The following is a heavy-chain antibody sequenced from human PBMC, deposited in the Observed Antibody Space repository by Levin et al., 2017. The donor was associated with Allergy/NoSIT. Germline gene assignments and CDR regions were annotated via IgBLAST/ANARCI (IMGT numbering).Heavy chain of an antibody. CDR2: MNPNSGNT. J-gene: IGHJ3*02. V-gene: IGHV1-8*01. CDR3: ARRGSGAAFDI. Sequence: GESLKISCKASGYTFTSYDINWVRQATGQGLEWMGWMNPNSGNTGYAQKFQGRVTMTRNTSISTAYMELSSLRSEDTAVYYCARRGSGAAFDIWSQGTMVTVSS. CDR1: GYTFTSYD. D-gene: IGHD2-15*01.